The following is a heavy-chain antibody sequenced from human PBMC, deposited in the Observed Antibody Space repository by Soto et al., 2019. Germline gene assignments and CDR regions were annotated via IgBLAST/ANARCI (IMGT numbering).Heavy chain of an antibody. Sequence: QVPLVESGGGVVQPGRSLRLSCAASGFSFSSYGMHWVRQAPGKGLEWVAVIWYDGSRTSYAESVKGRFTVSRDNSRKMLWLQMDSLRAEDTAVYFCARQWGEGYKVPYLDQWGQGTLVTVSS. CDR2: IWYDGSRT. CDR3: ARQWGEGYKVPYLDQ. V-gene: IGHV3-33*01. D-gene: IGHD1-26*01. J-gene: IGHJ4*02. CDR1: GFSFSSYG.